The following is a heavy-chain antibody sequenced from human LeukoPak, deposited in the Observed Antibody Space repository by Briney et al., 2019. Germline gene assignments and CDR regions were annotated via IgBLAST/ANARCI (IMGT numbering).Heavy chain of an antibody. J-gene: IGHJ4*02. Sequence: PGGSLRLSCAASGFTFSSYAMSWVRQAPGKGLEWVSTVSGSGETTYYADFVKGRFTISRDKTKNTLYLQMNSLRAEDTAIYYCAQAPSVPAASEWGQGTLVTVSS. CDR3: AQAPSVPAASE. D-gene: IGHD2-2*01. V-gene: IGHV3-23*01. CDR1: GFTFSSYA. CDR2: VSGSGETT.